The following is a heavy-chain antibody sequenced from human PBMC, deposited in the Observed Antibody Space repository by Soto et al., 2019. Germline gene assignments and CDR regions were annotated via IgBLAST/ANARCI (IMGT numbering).Heavy chain of an antibody. J-gene: IGHJ4*02. V-gene: IGHV3-15*01. D-gene: IGHD1-1*01. CDR3: TTSNLGVDF. Sequence: VGSLRLSCAASGLIFSDVWMTWVRQAPGKGLEWVGRIKTKPDDGTIDYAAPVRGRFTISRDDSKNTLYLQMTSLTPDDTGVYYCTTSNLGVDFWGPGTLVTVSS. CDR2: IKTKPDDGTI. CDR1: GLIFSDVW.